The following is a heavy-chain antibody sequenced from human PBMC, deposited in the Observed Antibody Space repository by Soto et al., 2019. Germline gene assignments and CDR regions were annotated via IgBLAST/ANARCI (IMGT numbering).Heavy chain of an antibody. CDR3: ARDPPTTYGSGSYYKDYYYYYMDV. J-gene: IGHJ6*03. D-gene: IGHD3-10*01. V-gene: IGHV3-48*01. CDR2: ISSSSSTI. CDR1: GFTFSSYS. Sequence: GGSLRLSCAASGFTFSSYSMNWVRQAPGKGLEWVSYISSSSSTIYYADSVKGRFTISRDNAKNSLYLQMNSLRAEDTAVYYCARDPPTTYGSGSYYKDYYYYYMDVWGKGTTVTVSS.